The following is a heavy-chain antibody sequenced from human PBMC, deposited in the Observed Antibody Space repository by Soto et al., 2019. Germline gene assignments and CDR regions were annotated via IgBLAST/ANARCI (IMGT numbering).Heavy chain of an antibody. CDR3: ARGVVRRVIIQYTSFFDY. Sequence: SETLSLTCAVYGGSFSDYYWSWMRQAPGRGLEWIGEVNHSGSTYYNPSLKSRVTISVDTSKNQFSLKLSSVTAADTAVYYCARGVVRRVIIQYTSFFDYWGQGTLVTVSS. CDR1: GGSFSDYY. CDR2: VNHSGST. V-gene: IGHV4-34*01. D-gene: IGHD3-10*01. J-gene: IGHJ4*02.